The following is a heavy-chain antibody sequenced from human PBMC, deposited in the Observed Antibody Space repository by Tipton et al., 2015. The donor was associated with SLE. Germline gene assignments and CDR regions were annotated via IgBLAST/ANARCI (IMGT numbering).Heavy chain of an antibody. J-gene: IGHJ4*02. V-gene: IGHV4-34*01. CDR1: GGSLSGYY. CDR3: ARHPEFYDSSSPGGY. Sequence: TLSLTCAVYGGSLSGYYWSWIRQPPGKGPEWIGESPQSGSTIYHPSFKSRVTISVDTSKNPFSLSLTSVTAADTAVYYCARHPEFYDSSSPGGYGGQGTLGTVSS. D-gene: IGHD3-22*01. CDR2: SPQSGST.